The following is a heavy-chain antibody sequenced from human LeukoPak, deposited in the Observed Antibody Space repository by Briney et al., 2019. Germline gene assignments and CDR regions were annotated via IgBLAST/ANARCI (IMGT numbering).Heavy chain of an antibody. CDR2: IFYSGST. D-gene: IGHD1-26*01. CDR3: ARGGSYTMVKNY. V-gene: IGHV4-39*07. J-gene: IGHJ4*02. Sequence: SETLSLTCTVSGGSISSGSYYWGWVRQPPGKGLEWIGSIFYSGSTYYNPSLKSRVTISVDTSKNQFSLKLSSVTAADTAVYYCARGGSYTMVKNYWGQGTLVTVSS. CDR1: GGSISSGSYY.